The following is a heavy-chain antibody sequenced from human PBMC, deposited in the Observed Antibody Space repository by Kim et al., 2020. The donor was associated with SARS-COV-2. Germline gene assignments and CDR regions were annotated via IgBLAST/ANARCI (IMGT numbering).Heavy chain of an antibody. J-gene: IGHJ1*01. Sequence: SETLSLTCAVYGGSFSAFQWTWIRQTPGEGLEWIGEINHSGRTNYNPSLKSRVSMLVDTSKNQFSLNLKSVTAADTAVYYCAAGAPGHWGQGTLVTVSS. CDR1: GGSFSAFQ. CDR3: AAGAPGH. CDR2: INHSGRT. V-gene: IGHV4-34*01.